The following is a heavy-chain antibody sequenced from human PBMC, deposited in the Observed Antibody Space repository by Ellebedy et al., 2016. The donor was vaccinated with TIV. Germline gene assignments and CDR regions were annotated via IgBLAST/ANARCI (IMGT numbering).Heavy chain of an antibody. V-gene: IGHV4-34*01. CDR1: GGSFSGYY. CDR3: ARGRSCSSTSCFNYYMDV. Sequence: SETLSLXCAVYGGSFSGYYWSWIRQPPGKGLEWIGEINHSGSTNYNPSLKSRVTISVDTSKNQFSLKLSSVTAADTAVYYCARGRSCSSTSCFNYYMDVWGKGTTVTVSS. D-gene: IGHD2-2*01. J-gene: IGHJ6*03. CDR2: INHSGST.